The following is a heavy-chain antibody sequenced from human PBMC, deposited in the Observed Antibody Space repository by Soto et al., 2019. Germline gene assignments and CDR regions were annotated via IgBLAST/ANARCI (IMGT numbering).Heavy chain of an antibody. CDR1: GGTFSSYT. J-gene: IGHJ4*02. V-gene: IGHV1-69*02. D-gene: IGHD6-19*01. CDR2: IIPILGVA. Sequence: QVQLVQSGAEVKKPGSSVKVSCKASGGTFSSYTISWVRQAPGQGLEWMGRIIPILGVANYAQKFQGRVTITADKSTSTAYMELSSLRSEDTAAYYCATRGKNSSGWYFWGQGTLVTVSS. CDR3: ATRGKNSSGWYF.